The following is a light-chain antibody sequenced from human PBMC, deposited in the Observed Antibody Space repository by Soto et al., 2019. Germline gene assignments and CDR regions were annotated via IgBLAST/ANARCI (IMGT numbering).Light chain of an antibody. CDR3: XQYNNWPYT. V-gene: IGKV3-15*01. CDR2: GAS. CDR1: QSVSSN. Sequence: EIVMTQSPATLSVSPGERATLSCRASQSVSSNLAWYQQKPGPAPRLLIYGASTRATGIPARFSGSGSGTXXXXXXXXXXXXXFXVXYXXQYNNWPYTFGQGTKLEIK. J-gene: IGKJ2*01.